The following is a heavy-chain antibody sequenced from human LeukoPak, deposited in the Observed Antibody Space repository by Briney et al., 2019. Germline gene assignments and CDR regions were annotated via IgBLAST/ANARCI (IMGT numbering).Heavy chain of an antibody. CDR3: ARARVGDPTDY. J-gene: IGHJ4*02. D-gene: IGHD1-26*01. CDR2: VHGDGNNI. CDR1: GFPFSSYA. V-gene: IGHV3-74*01. Sequence: PGGSLRHSCAASGFPFSSYAMYWVRQAPGKGLVWVSRVHGDGNNIGYADSVKGRFTIFRDNAKNTLYLQMNSLRPDDTAVYYCARARVGDPTDYWGQGTLVTVSS.